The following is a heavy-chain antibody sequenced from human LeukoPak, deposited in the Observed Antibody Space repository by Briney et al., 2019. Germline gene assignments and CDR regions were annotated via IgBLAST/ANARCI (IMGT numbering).Heavy chain of an antibody. Sequence: ASVKVSCKTSNYIFTTYGISWVRQAPGQGLEWMGWISVYNGNTSYAQKFQGRVTMTTDTSTSTAYMELTSLRSDDTAVYYCARDTRLGDSSGFSDYWGQGTLVTVSS. CDR2: ISVYNGNT. D-gene: IGHD3-22*01. CDR3: ARDTRLGDSSGFSDY. J-gene: IGHJ4*02. CDR1: NYIFTTYG. V-gene: IGHV1-18*01.